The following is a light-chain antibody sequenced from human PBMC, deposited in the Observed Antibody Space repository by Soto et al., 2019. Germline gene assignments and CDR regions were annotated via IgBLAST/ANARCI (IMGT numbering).Light chain of an antibody. CDR2: LGS. CDR3: QQYSSSRT. CDR1: QSLLHSNGYNY. Sequence: IVMTQSPLSLPVTPGEPASISCRSSQSLLHSNGYNYLDWYLQKPGQSPQLLIYLGSNRASGVPDRFSGSGSGTDFTLTISSLEPEDFAVYYCQQYSSSRTFGQGTKVDIK. V-gene: IGKV2-28*01. J-gene: IGKJ1*01.